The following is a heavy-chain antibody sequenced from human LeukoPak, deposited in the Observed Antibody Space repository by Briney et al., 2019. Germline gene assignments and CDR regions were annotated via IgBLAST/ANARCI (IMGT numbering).Heavy chain of an antibody. CDR3: ARGWSPLVAPGALEFF. V-gene: IGHV3-23*01. Sequence: GGSLRLSCAASGFTFRTYAMTWVRQAPGKGLEYVSTVSATSTKSYYAESVKGRFTVSRGNSENTLYLQMNSLRVEDTAVYFCARGWSPLVAPGALEFFWGQGTLVTVSS. CDR2: VSATSTKS. CDR1: GFTFRTYA. J-gene: IGHJ4*02. D-gene: IGHD2-2*01.